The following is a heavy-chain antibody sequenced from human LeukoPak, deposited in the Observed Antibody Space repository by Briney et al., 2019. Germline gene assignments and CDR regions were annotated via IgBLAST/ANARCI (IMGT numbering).Heavy chain of an antibody. J-gene: IGHJ4*02. CDR2: IRYDGSNK. D-gene: IGHD3-10*01. V-gene: IGHV3-30*02. CDR3: AKDWVITMVRGYYFDY. CDR1: GFTFSSYG. Sequence: GGSLRLSCAASGFTFSSYGTHWVRQAPGKGLEWVAFIRYDGSNKYYADSVKGRFTISRDNSKNTLYLQMNSLRAEDTAVYYCAKDWVITMVRGYYFDYRSQGTLVTVSS.